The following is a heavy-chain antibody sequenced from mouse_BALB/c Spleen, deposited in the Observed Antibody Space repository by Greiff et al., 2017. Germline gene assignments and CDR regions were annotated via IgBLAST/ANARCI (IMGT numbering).Heavy chain of an antibody. V-gene: IGHV3-2*02. CDR1: GYSITSDYA. Sequence: EVQLVESGPGLVKPSQSLSLTCTVTGYSITSDYAWNWIRQFPGNKLEWMGYISYSGSTSYNPSLKSRISITRDTSKNQFFLQLNSVTTEDTATYYCAILKYAMDYWGQGTSVTVSS. J-gene: IGHJ4*01. CDR2: ISYSGST. CDR3: AILKYAMDY.